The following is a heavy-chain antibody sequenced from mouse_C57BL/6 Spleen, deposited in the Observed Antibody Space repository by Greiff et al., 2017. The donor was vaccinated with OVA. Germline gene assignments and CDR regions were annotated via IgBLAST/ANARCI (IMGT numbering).Heavy chain of an antibody. Sequence: VQLQQPGAELVKPGASVKLSCKASGYTFTSYWMHWVKQRPGQGLEWIGMIHPNSGSTNYNEKFKSKPTLTVDKSSSTAYMELSSLTSEDSAVYYCARQGVYDYDGPYAMEYWGQGTSVTVSS. CDR1: GYTFTSYW. D-gene: IGHD2-4*01. CDR3: ARQGVYDYDGPYAMEY. V-gene: IGHV1-64*01. J-gene: IGHJ4*01. CDR2: IHPNSGST.